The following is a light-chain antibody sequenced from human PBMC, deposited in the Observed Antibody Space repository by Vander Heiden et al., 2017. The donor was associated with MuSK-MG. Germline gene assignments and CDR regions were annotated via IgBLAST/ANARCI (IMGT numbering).Light chain of an antibody. Sequence: QSVLPQPPSVSGAPGQRVTISCTGSSSNIGAGYDVHWYQQLPGTAPKLLIYGNSNRPSGVPDRFSGSKSGTSAALAITGLQAEDEADYYCQSYDSSLSGHVVFGGGTKLTVL. CDR1: SSNIGAGYD. V-gene: IGLV1-40*01. CDR2: GNS. CDR3: QSYDSSLSGHVV. J-gene: IGLJ2*01.